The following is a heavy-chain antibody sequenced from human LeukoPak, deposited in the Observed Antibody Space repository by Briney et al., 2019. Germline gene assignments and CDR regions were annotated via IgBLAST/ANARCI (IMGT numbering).Heavy chain of an antibody. Sequence: PSETLPLTCTVSGDSFSGYYWNWIRQPPGKGLEWIGDIYYSGSTYYNPSLKSRVTISVDTSKNQFSLKLSSVTAADTAVYYCARDKEELELLYYFDYWGQGTLVTVSS. CDR2: IYYSGST. CDR3: ARDKEELELLYYFDY. V-gene: IGHV4-59*12. D-gene: IGHD1-7*01. CDR1: GDSFSGYY. J-gene: IGHJ4*02.